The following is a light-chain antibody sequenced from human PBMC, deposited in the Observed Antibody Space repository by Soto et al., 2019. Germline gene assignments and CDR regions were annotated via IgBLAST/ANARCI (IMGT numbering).Light chain of an antibody. Sequence: ETVLTQSPATLSLSPGERATLSCRASQSVSSYLAWYQPKPGQAPRLLISDASNRATGIPARFSGSGSGTDFTLTISSLEPEDFAVYYCQQRSNWPLTFGGGTKVEIK. CDR3: QQRSNWPLT. J-gene: IGKJ4*01. CDR1: QSVSSY. V-gene: IGKV3-11*01. CDR2: DAS.